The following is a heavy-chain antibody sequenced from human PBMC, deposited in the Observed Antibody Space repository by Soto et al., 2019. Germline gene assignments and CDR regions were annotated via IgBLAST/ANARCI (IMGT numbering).Heavy chain of an antibody. Sequence: SLRLSCAASGFTFDDYAMHWVRQAPGKGLEWVSGISWNSGSIGYADSVKGRFTISRDNAKNSLYLQMNSLRAEDTALYYCAKDSRYDILTGRNWFDPWGQGTLVTVSS. CDR2: ISWNSGSI. V-gene: IGHV3-9*01. D-gene: IGHD3-9*01. CDR3: AKDSRYDILTGRNWFDP. CDR1: GFTFDDYA. J-gene: IGHJ5*02.